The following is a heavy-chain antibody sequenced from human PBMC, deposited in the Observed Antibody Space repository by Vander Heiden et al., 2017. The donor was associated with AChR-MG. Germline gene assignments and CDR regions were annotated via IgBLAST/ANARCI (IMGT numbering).Heavy chain of an antibody. D-gene: IGHD5-12*01. J-gene: IGHJ4*02. CDR1: GFTFSSYG. V-gene: IGHV3-33*01. Sequence: QVQLVESGGGVVQPGRSLRLSCAASGFTFSSYGMHWVRQAPGKGLEWVAVIWYDGSNKYYAESVKGRFTISRDKSKNTLYLQMNSLRAEDTAVYYCAREGDGRDGYNWAYFDYWGQGTLGTVSS. CDR3: AREGDGRDGYNWAYFDY. CDR2: IWYDGSNK.